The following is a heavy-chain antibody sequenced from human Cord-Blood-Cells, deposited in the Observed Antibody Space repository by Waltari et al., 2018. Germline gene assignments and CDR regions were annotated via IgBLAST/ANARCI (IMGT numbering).Heavy chain of an antibody. CDR1: GYTFTGYY. CDR2: SNPNSGGT. Sequence: QVQLVQSGAEVKKPGASVKVSCKASGYTFTGYYMHWLRQAPGQGLEWMGWSNPNSGGTNYAQKFQGRVTMTRDTSISTAYMELSRLRSDDTAVYYCARLGGGMRRHDYFPNDYWGQGTLVTVSS. D-gene: IGHD3-16*01. CDR3: ARLGGGMRRHDYFPNDY. V-gene: IGHV1-2*02. J-gene: IGHJ4*02.